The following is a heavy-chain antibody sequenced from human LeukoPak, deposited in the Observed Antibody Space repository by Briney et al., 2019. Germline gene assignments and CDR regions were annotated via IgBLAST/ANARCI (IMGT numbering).Heavy chain of an antibody. CDR3: ARDMASGSYWVPRY. J-gene: IGHJ4*02. CDR2: INPNSGGT. V-gene: IGHV1-2*02. CDR1: GYTFTGYY. Sequence: ASVKVSCKASGYTFTGYYMHWVRQAPGQGLEWMGWINPNSGGTNYAQEFQGRVTMTRDTSISTAYMELSRLRSDDTAVYYCARDMASGSYWVPRYWGQGTLVTVSS. D-gene: IGHD1-26*01.